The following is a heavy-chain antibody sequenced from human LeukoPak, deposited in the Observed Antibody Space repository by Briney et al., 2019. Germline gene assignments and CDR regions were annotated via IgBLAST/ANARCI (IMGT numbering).Heavy chain of an antibody. J-gene: IGHJ4*02. CDR3: ARNGDDSSDYYYFDY. CDR2: IYYSGFT. Sequence: PSETLSLTCTVSGGSISSYYWSWIRQSPGKGLEWIGYIYYSGFTNYNPSLKSRVTISVDTSKNQFSLKLSSVTAADTAIYYCARNGDDSSDYYYFDYWGQGTLVTVSS. D-gene: IGHD3-22*01. CDR1: GGSISSYY. V-gene: IGHV4-59*12.